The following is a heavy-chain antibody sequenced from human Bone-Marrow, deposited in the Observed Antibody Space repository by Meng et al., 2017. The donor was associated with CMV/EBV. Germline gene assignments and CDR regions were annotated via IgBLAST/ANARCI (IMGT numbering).Heavy chain of an antibody. CDR1: GHTFTGYY. CDR3: AVADIVVVPAAIRLYYFDY. D-gene: IGHD2-2*02. Sequence: ASVKVSCKASGHTFTGYYMHWVRQAPGQGLEWMGWINPNSGGTNYAQKFQGRVTMTRDTSISTAYMELSRLRSDDTAVYYCAVADIVVVPAAIRLYYFDYWGQGTLVTV. J-gene: IGHJ4*02. V-gene: IGHV1-2*02. CDR2: INPNSGGT.